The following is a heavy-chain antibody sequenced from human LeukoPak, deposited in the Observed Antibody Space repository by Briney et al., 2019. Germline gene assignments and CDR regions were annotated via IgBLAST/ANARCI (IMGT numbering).Heavy chain of an antibody. CDR1: GFTFDDYA. V-gene: IGHV3-43D*04. Sequence: GGSLRLSRAASGFTFDDYAMHWVRQAPGKGLEWVSLISWDGGSTYYADSVKGRFTISRDNGKNSLYLQMNSLTAEDTALYYCAKDRSSGWPHYYYYYMDVWGKGTTVTVSS. D-gene: IGHD6-19*01. J-gene: IGHJ6*03. CDR2: ISWDGGST. CDR3: AKDRSSGWPHYYYYYMDV.